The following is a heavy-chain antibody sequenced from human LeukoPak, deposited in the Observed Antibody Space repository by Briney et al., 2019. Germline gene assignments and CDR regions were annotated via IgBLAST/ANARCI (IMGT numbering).Heavy chain of an antibody. J-gene: IGHJ4*02. Sequence: GGSLRLSCAASGFTFSSYGMHWVRQAPGEGLGWVAFIRYVGSNKYYADSVKGRFTISRDNSKNTLYLQMNSLRAEDTAVYYCAKDLTEDYYDSSGCFDYWGQGTLVTVSS. CDR1: GFTFSSYG. CDR2: IRYVGSNK. V-gene: IGHV3-30*02. CDR3: AKDLTEDYYDSSGCFDY. D-gene: IGHD3-22*01.